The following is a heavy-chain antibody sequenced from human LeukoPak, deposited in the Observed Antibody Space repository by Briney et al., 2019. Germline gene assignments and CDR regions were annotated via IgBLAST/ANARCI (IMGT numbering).Heavy chain of an antibody. CDR1: GGTFSSYA. CDR2: IIPIFGTA. V-gene: IGHV1-69*05. Sequence: SVKVSCKASGGTFSSYAISWVRQAPGQGLEWMGGIIPIFGTANYAQKFQGRVTFTTDESTSTAYMELSSLRSEDTAVYYCAVGPYGSGMYYFDYWGQGTLVTVSS. J-gene: IGHJ4*02. CDR3: AVGPYGSGMYYFDY. D-gene: IGHD3-10*01.